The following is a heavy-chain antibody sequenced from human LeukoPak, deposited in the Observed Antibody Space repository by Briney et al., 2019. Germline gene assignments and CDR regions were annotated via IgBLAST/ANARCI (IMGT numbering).Heavy chain of an antibody. Sequence: SETLSLTCTVSGGSISSGSYYWSWIRQPAGKGLEWIGRIYTSGSTNYNPSLKSRVTISVDTSKNQFSLKLSSVTAADTAVYYCASRLTKGAFDIWGQGTMVTVSS. CDR2: IYTSGST. CDR3: ASRLTKGAFDI. V-gene: IGHV4-61*02. J-gene: IGHJ3*02. D-gene: IGHD4-11*01. CDR1: GGSISSGSYY.